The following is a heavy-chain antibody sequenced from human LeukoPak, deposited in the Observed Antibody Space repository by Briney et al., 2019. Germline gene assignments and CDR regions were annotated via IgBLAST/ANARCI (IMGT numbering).Heavy chain of an antibody. CDR3: APTGGGIGGYYFDY. CDR2: INPNSGGT. CDR1: GYTFTGYY. D-gene: IGHD1-26*01. J-gene: IGHJ4*02. V-gene: IGHV1-2*02. Sequence: GASVKVSCKASGYTFTGYYMHWVRQAPGQGLEWMGWINPNSGGTNYAQKFQGRVTMTRDTSISTAYMELSRLRSDDTAVYYCAPTGGGIGGYYFDYWGQGTLVTVSS.